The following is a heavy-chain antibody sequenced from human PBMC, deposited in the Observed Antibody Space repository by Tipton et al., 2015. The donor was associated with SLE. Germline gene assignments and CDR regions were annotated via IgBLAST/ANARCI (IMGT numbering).Heavy chain of an antibody. Sequence: LRLSCAVYGGSFSGYYWSWIRQPPGKGLEWIGEINHSGSTNYNPSLKSRVTISVDTSKNQFSLKLTSVTAADTAVYYCARGPSPSGGFDYWDQGTLVTVSS. CDR1: GGSFSGYY. CDR3: ARGPSPSGGFDY. CDR2: INHSGST. D-gene: IGHD3-10*01. V-gene: IGHV4-34*01. J-gene: IGHJ4*02.